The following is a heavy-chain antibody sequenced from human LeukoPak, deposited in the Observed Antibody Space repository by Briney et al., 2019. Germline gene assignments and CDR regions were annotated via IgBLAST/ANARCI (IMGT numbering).Heavy chain of an antibody. J-gene: IGHJ4*02. CDR3: ARRQGCSSTSCPPDY. CDR2: IYPGDSDT. D-gene: IGHD2-2*01. CDR1: GYSFTSYW. V-gene: IGHV5-51*01. Sequence: GESLKISCKGSGYSFTSYWIGWVRQMPGKGLEWMGIIYPGDSDTRYTPSFQGQVTMSADKSINTAYLQWSSLKASDTAIYYCARRQGCSSTSCPPDYWGQGTLVTVSP.